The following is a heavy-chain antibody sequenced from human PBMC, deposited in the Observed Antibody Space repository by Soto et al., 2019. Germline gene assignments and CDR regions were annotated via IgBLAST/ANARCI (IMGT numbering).Heavy chain of an antibody. V-gene: IGHV4-34*01. D-gene: IGHD1-26*01. J-gene: IGHJ6*02. CDR3: ARGSRVKIPAATGRDYYYHGLDV. CDR1: GGSFRGYY. CDR2: INHRGSA. Sequence: QVQLQKWGARLLKPSETLSLTCAVYGGSFRGYYWSWIRQPPGKGLEWIGEINHRGSANYNPSVKSRVTISVDTSKNQFSLKLNSVTAADSAMYYCARGSRVKIPAATGRDYYYHGLDVWAQGTAVTVSS.